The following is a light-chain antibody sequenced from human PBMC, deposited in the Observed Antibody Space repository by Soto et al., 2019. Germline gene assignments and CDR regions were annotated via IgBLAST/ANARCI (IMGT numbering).Light chain of an antibody. Sequence: QSVLTQPASVSGSPGQSITVSCTGTSNDVGAYNYVSWYQQHPGTAPKLMIYDVSNRPSGVSNRFSGSKSGNTASLTISGLQAEDEADYYCTSYTISRTYVFGTGTKLTVL. CDR1: SNDVGAYNY. J-gene: IGLJ1*01. V-gene: IGLV2-14*03. CDR3: TSYTISRTYV. CDR2: DVS.